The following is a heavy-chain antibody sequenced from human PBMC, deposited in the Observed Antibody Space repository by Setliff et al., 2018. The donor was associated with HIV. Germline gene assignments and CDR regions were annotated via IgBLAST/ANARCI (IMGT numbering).Heavy chain of an antibody. CDR3: ARARRAGSGPKYFQH. Sequence: PSETLSLTCAVYGGSFNGYYWSWIRQPPGKGLEWIGEINHSGSTNYNPSHKSRVTMSVDKSKNQFSLRLSSVTAADTAVYYCARARRAGSGPKYFQHWGQGTLVTVSS. D-gene: IGHD2-15*01. CDR2: INHSGST. J-gene: IGHJ1*01. CDR1: GGSFNGYY. V-gene: IGHV4-34*01.